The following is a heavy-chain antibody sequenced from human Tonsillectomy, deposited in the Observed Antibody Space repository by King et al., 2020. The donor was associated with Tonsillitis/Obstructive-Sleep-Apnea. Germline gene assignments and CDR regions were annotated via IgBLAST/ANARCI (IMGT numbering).Heavy chain of an antibody. V-gene: IGHV3-23*04. J-gene: IGHJ6*03. D-gene: IGHD4-23*01. CDR2: LSGNGVRT. Sequence: VQLVESGGGLVQPGGSLRLSCGASGFSFSSYAMSWVRQAPGKGLEGVSSLSGNGVRTYYADPGKGRFTIPRDNSKSTLYLQMNSLRADDTAVYYCAKSHVVTPSDYYYYYYMDVWGKGTTVTVSS. CDR3: AKSHVVTPSDYYYYYYMDV. CDR1: GFSFSSYA.